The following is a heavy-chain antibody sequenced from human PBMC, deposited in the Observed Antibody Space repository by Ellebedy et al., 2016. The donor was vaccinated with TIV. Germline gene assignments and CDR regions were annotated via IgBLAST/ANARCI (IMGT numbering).Heavy chain of an antibody. Sequence: GESLKISCADSGLIFSRYWMHWVRQAPGKGLVWVSHINSDGSSKNYADSVQGRFTISRDNAKNTLYLQMKSLRAEDTAVYFCAQPPLGYISCPSPSFDSWGRGTLVTVSS. J-gene: IGHJ4*02. CDR3: AQPPLGYISCPSPSFDS. CDR1: GLIFSRYW. CDR2: INSDGSSK. D-gene: IGHD5-18*01. V-gene: IGHV3-74*01.